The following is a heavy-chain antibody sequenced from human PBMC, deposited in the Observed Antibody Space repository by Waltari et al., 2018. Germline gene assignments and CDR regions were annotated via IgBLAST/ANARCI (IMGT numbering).Heavy chain of an antibody. CDR3: ARLVGATKGYYYYYMDV. Sequence: QVQLVQSGAEVKKPGSSVKVSCKASGGTFSSYAISWVRQAPGQGLEWMGGIIPIFGTANYAQKFQGRVTITADKSTSTAYMELSSLRSEDTAVYYCARLVGATKGYYYYYMDVWGKGTTVTVSS. CDR1: GGTFSSYA. D-gene: IGHD1-26*01. CDR2: IIPIFGTA. J-gene: IGHJ6*03. V-gene: IGHV1-69*14.